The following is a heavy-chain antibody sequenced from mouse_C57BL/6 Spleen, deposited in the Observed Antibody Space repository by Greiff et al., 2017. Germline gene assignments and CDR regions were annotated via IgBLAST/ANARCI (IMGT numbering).Heavy chain of an antibody. V-gene: IGHV1-82*01. CDR3: ARGGGLRYFDV. Sequence: QVQLQQSGPELVKPGASVKISCKASGYAFSSSWMNWVKQRPGKGLEWIGRIYPGDGDTNYNGKFKGKATLTADKSSSTAYMKLSSLTSEDAAVYFCARGGGLRYFDVWGTGTTVTVSS. D-gene: IGHD2-2*01. CDR2: IYPGDGDT. CDR1: GYAFSSSW. J-gene: IGHJ1*03.